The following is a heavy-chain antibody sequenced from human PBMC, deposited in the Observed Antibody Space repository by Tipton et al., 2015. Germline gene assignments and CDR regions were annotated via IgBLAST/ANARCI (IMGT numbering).Heavy chain of an antibody. CDR3: AREGVRYFDY. Sequence: TLSLTCTVSGGSISSGDYYWYWIRQHPGKGLEWIGYIYSSGSTYYNPSLKSRVTISVDTSKNQFSLKLSSVTAADTAVYYCAREGVRYFDYWGQGKLVTVSS. D-gene: IGHD1-1*01. CDR1: GGSISSGDYY. CDR2: IYSSGST. V-gene: IGHV4-31*03. J-gene: IGHJ4*02.